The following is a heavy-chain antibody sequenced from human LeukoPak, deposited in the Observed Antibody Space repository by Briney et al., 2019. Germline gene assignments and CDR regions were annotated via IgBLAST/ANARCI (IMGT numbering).Heavy chain of an antibody. CDR3: ARDDIVALKRFDY. CDR2: ISAYNGNT. Sequence: ASVKVSCKASGYTFSNYYMHWVRQAPGQGLEWMGWISAYNGNTNYAQKLQGRVTMTTDTSTSTAYMELRSLRSDDTAVYYCARDDIVALKRFDYWGQGTLVTVSS. V-gene: IGHV1-18*04. D-gene: IGHD5-12*01. J-gene: IGHJ4*02. CDR1: GYTFSNYY.